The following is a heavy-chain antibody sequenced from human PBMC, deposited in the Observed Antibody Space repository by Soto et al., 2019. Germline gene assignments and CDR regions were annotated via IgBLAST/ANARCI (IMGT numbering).Heavy chain of an antibody. Sequence: SETLSLTCTVSGGPISSYFWNWIRQPAGKGLEWIGRIYTGGNTNYNPSLKSRVTMSVDTSKSQFSLSLTSVTAADTAVYYCAREGDDRHFFFDSWGQGTLVTVSS. V-gene: IGHV4-4*07. CDR2: IYTGGNT. J-gene: IGHJ4*02. D-gene: IGHD3-3*02. CDR1: GGPISSYF. CDR3: AREGDDRHFFFDS.